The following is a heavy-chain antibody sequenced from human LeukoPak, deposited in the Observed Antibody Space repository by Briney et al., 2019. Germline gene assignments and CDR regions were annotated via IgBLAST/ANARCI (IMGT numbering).Heavy chain of an antibody. J-gene: IGHJ4*02. CDR3: ARVYSSSCLDY. Sequence: PSETLSLTCAVSGYSISSGYYWGWIRQPPGKGLEWIGSIYHSGSTYYNPSLKSRVTISVDTSKNQFSLKLSSVTAADTAVYYCARVYSSSCLDYWGQGTLVTVSS. D-gene: IGHD6-13*01. CDR2: IYHSGST. V-gene: IGHV4-38-2*01. CDR1: GYSISSGYY.